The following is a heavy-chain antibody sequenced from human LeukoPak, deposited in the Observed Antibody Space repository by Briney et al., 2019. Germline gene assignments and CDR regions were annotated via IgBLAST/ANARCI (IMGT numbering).Heavy chain of an antibody. J-gene: IGHJ4*02. V-gene: IGHV3-30*18. CDR3: AKDRVEGKKWLAQFDY. D-gene: IGHD6-19*01. CDR2: ISYDGRNT. Sequence: GGSLRLSCAASGFTFSSYGMHWVRQAPGKGLEWVAVISYDGRNTYYADSVKGRFTISRDNSQSTLYLQMNSLRAEDTAVYHCAKDRVEGKKWLAQFDYWGQGNMVTVSS. CDR1: GFTFSSYG.